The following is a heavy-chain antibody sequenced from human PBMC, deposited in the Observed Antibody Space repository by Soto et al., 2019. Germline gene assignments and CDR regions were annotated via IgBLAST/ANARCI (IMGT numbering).Heavy chain of an antibody. CDR3: ARHGTGTRFGVDV. CDR2: IYYSGST. V-gene: IGHV4-39*01. Sequence: SETLSLTCTVSGGSISSSSYYWGWIRQPPEKGLEWIGSIYYSGSTYYNPSLKGRVTISVDTSKNQFSLRLSSVTAADTAVYYCARHGTGTRFGVDVWGQGTTVTVSS. J-gene: IGHJ6*02. D-gene: IGHD3-10*01. CDR1: GGSISSSSYY.